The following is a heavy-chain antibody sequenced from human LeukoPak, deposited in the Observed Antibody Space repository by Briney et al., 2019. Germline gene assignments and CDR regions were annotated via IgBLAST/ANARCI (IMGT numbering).Heavy chain of an antibody. V-gene: IGHV4-34*01. CDR2: IYYSGTT. J-gene: IGHJ4*02. CDR1: GGSFSGYY. D-gene: IGHD3-3*01. Sequence: SETLSLTCAVYGGSFSGYYWSWIRQPPGKGLEWIGSIYYSGTTYYNPSLKSRVTISVDTSKNQFSLKLSSVTAADTAVYYCAKATYYDFWSGYPQFEYWGQGTLVTVSS. CDR3: AKATYYDFWSGYPQFEY.